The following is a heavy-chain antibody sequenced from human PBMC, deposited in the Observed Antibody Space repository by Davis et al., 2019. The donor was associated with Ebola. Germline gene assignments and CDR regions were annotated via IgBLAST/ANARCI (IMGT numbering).Heavy chain of an antibody. J-gene: IGHJ5*02. CDR3: ARANSGCTGGSCFSGHWFDP. V-gene: IGHV3-13*01. CDR1: GFTFSYYD. D-gene: IGHD2-15*01. CDR2: IGTIGGDT. Sequence: PGGSLRLSCAASGFTFSYYDMQWVRQAAGKGLEWVSGIGTIGGDTHYADSVKGRFTISRDDAKNSLYLQMDSLRAGDTAIYYCARANSGCTGGSCFSGHWFDPWGQGTLVTVSS.